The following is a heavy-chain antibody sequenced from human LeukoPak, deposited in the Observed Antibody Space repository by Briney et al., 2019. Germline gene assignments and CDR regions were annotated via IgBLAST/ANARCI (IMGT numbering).Heavy chain of an antibody. CDR3: TTDYHYYDSSGHY. V-gene: IGHV3-15*01. CDR2: IKSKTDGGTT. J-gene: IGHJ4*02. Sequence: PGGSLRLSCAASGFTFINAWMSWVRQAPGKGLEWVGRIKSKTDGGTTDYAAPVKGRFTISRDDSKNTLYLQMNSLKTEDTAMFYCTTDYHYYDSSGHYWGQGTLVTVSS. CDR1: GFTFINAW. D-gene: IGHD3-22*01.